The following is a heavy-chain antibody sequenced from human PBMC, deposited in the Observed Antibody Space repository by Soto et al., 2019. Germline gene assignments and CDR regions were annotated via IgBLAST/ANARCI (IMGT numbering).Heavy chain of an antibody. V-gene: IGHV1-24*01. CDR1: GYPLTELS. Sequence: GGSVKVSCKVSGYPLTELSMHLVRQAPGKGLEWMGGFDPEDGETIYAQKFHGRVTMTEDTSTDTAYMELSSLRSEDTAVYYCAAEINNRPYSSGHSGGAFDIWGQGTMVTVSS. CDR2: FDPEDGET. D-gene: IGHD6-19*01. J-gene: IGHJ3*02. CDR3: AAEINNRPYSSGHSGGAFDI.